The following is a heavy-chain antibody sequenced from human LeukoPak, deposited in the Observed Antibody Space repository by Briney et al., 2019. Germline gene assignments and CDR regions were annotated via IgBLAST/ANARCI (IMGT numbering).Heavy chain of an antibody. V-gene: IGHV4-34*01. CDR3: ARPLGVAVAGSWFDP. D-gene: IGHD6-19*01. J-gene: IGHJ5*02. Sequence: SETLSLTCAVYGGSFSGYYWSWIRQPPGKGLEWIGEINHSGSTNYNPSLKSRVTISVDTSKNQFSLKLSPVTAADTAVYYCARPLGVAVAGSWFDPWGQGTLVTVSS. CDR1: GGSFSGYY. CDR2: INHSGST.